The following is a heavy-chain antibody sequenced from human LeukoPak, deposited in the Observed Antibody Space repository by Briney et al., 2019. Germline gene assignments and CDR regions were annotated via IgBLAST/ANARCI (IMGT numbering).Heavy chain of an antibody. CDR2: ISGSCGST. Sequence: PGGSLRLSCAASGFPFRSYAMSWVRQAPGKGLEWVSAISGSCGSTYYADSVKGRFTISRDNSKNTLYLQMNSLRAEDTAVYYCAKGGYDFWSGSRWFDPWGQGTLVTVSS. J-gene: IGHJ5*02. CDR1: GFPFRSYA. CDR3: AKGGYDFWSGSRWFDP. D-gene: IGHD3-3*01. V-gene: IGHV3-23*01.